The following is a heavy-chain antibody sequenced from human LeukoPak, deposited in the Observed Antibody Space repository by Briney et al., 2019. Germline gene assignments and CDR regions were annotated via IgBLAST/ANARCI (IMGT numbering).Heavy chain of an antibody. Sequence: SETLSLTCTVSGGSISSGSYYWSWIRQPAGKGLEWIGRIYTSGSTNYNPSLKSRVTISVDTSKNQFSLKLSSVTAADTAVYYCARDQFKGVYYGSEIYYMDVWGKGTTVTVSS. V-gene: IGHV4-61*02. D-gene: IGHD3-10*01. CDR2: IYTSGST. J-gene: IGHJ6*03. CDR1: GGSISSGSYY. CDR3: ARDQFKGVYYGSEIYYMDV.